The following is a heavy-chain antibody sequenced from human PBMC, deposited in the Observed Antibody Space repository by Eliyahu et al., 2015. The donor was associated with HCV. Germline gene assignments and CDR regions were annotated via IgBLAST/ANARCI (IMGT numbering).Heavy chain of an antibody. J-gene: IGHJ6*02. Sequence: EVQLVESGGGFVQPXGXLTLSCAASGFTISHYDMHWVRQTTRKGLEWVSAIATTGDTYYSDSVKGRFTISRDNAKNSLYLQMKSLRAGDTAVYYCARDVAGMDVWGQGTTITVSS. CDR3: ARDVAGMDV. CDR2: IATTGDT. V-gene: IGHV3-13*01. CDR1: GFTISHYD.